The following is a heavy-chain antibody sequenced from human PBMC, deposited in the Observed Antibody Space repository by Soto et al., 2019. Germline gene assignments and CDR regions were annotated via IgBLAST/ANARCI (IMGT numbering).Heavy chain of an antibody. V-gene: IGHV1-18*01. Sequence: GASVKVSCKASGGTFSSYAISWVRQAPGQGLEWMGWISAYNDKTTYAQKFQGRLTMTTDTSSNTAYMELRSLRYDDTAVYYCARFTGISKWTFDSWGQGTLVTVSS. CDR3: ARFTGISKWTFDS. D-gene: IGHD1-26*01. J-gene: IGHJ4*02. CDR2: ISAYNDKT. CDR1: GGTFSSYA.